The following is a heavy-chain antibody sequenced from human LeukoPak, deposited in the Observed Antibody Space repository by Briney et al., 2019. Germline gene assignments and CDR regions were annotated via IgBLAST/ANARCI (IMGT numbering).Heavy chain of an antibody. CDR2: LNSDGSST. D-gene: IGHD5-24*01. J-gene: IGHJ3*02. CDR1: GFTFSNYW. CDR3: ARGLREGRWLQIDAFDI. V-gene: IGHV3-74*01. Sequence: GGSLRLSCAASGFTFSNYWMHWVRQAPGKGLVWVSRLNSDGSSTTYADSVKGRFTISRDNAKNTLYLQMNSLRAEDMAVYYCARGLREGRWLQIDAFDIWGQGTMVTVS.